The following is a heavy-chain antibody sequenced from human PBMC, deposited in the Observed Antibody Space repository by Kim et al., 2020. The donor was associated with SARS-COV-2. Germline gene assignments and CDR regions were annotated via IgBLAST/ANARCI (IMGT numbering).Heavy chain of an antibody. CDR3: ARDTHIVVVPAAVDAFDI. D-gene: IGHD2-2*01. Sequence: GGSLRLSCAASGFTFSSYWMSWVRQAPGKGLEWVANIKQDGSEKYYVDSVKGRFTISRDNAKNSLYLQMNSLRAEDTAVYYCARDTHIVVVPAAVDAFDIWGQGTMVTVSS. CDR2: IKQDGSEK. J-gene: IGHJ3*02. CDR1: GFTFSSYW. V-gene: IGHV3-7*03.